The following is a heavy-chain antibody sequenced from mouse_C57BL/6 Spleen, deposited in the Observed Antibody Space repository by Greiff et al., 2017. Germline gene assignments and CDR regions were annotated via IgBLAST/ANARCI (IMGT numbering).Heavy chain of an antibody. D-gene: IGHD2-5*01. Sequence: EVQLQQSGAELVRPGASVKLSCTASGFNIKDYYMHWVKQRPEQGLEWIGRIDPEDGDTEYAPKFQGKATMTADTSSNTAYLQLSSLTSEDTAVYYCTLAYYSNLYDYWGQGTSVTVSS. V-gene: IGHV14-1*01. CDR3: TLAYYSNLYDY. CDR2: IDPEDGDT. CDR1: GFNIKDYY. J-gene: IGHJ4*01.